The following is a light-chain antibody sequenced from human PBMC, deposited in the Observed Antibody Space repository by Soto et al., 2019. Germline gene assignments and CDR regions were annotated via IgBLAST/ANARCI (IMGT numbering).Light chain of an antibody. J-gene: IGLJ1*01. CDR3: LLSFSGANYV. V-gene: IGLV7-46*02. CDR2: DTN. Sequence: QPVGAREPSLTISHGLAVTFTYRSSSGAVPSGHYAYWFQQKPGQAPRTLIYDTNNKHSWTPARFSGSLLGGKAALTLLGAQPEDEAEYYCLLSFSGANYVFVTGTKVTVL. CDR1: SGAVPSGHY.